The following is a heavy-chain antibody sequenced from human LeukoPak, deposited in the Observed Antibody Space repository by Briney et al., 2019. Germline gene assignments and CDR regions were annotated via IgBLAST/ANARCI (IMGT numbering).Heavy chain of an antibody. D-gene: IGHD2-2*01. CDR1: GFTFSSYA. V-gene: IGHV3-23*01. J-gene: IGHJ4*02. CDR3: AKRKPDVVPAASYYFDY. Sequence: GGSLRLSRAASGFTFSSYAMSWVRQAPGKGLHGVSAISGSRCSTYYADPVKGRFTISRDNSKNTLYLQMNSLTAEDTAVYYCAKRKPDVVPAASYYFDYWGQGTLVTVSS. CDR2: ISGSRCST.